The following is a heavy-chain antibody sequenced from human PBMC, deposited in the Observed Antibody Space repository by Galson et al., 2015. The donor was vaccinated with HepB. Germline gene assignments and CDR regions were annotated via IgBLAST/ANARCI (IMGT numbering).Heavy chain of an antibody. Sequence: SETLSLTCTVSGGSISSYYWSWIRQPPGKGLEWIGYIYYSGSTNYNPSLKSRVTISVDTSKNQFSLKLSSVTAADTAVYYCARDRYGVAARPHYYYGMDVWGQGTTVTVSS. D-gene: IGHD6-6*01. J-gene: IGHJ6*02. CDR3: ARDRYGVAARPHYYYGMDV. V-gene: IGHV4-59*01. CDR1: GGSISSYY. CDR2: IYYSGST.